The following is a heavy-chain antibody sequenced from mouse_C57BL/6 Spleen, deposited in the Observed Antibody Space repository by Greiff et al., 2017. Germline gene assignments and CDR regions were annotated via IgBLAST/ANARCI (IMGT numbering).Heavy chain of an antibody. Sequence: QVQLQQPGAELVMPGASVKLSCKASGYTFTSYWMHWVKQRPGQGLEWIGEIGPSDSYTNYNQKFKGKSTLTVDKSSSTAYMQLSSLTSEDSAVYYCARGDGYDYWGQGTTLTVSS. V-gene: IGHV1-69*01. CDR3: ARGDGYDY. CDR2: IGPSDSYT. J-gene: IGHJ2*01. D-gene: IGHD2-3*01. CDR1: GYTFTSYW.